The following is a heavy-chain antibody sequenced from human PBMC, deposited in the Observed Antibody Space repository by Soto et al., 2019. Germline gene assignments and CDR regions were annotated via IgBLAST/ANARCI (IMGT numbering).Heavy chain of an antibody. CDR2: IYYTGTT. Sequence: PSETLSLTCTVSGASISSSSFYWGWIRQPPGKGLEWIGTIYYTGTTNYNPSLKSRVTISVDTSKNQFSLKLSSVTAADTAVYFCARRISTSGSGFDPWGQGTLVTVSS. J-gene: IGHJ5*02. CDR1: GASISSSSFY. CDR3: ARRISTSGSGFDP. D-gene: IGHD2-2*01. V-gene: IGHV4-39*01.